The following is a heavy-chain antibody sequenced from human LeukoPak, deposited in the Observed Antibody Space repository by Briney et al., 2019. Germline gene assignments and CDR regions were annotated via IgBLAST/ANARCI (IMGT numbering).Heavy chain of an antibody. J-gene: IGHJ4*02. CDR1: GYSISSGYY. V-gene: IGHV4-38-2*01. D-gene: IGHD6-6*01. CDR2: IYHSGRT. CDR3: ARQPLYSTSSPNFDY. Sequence: PSETLSLTCAVSGYSISSGYYWGWIRQPPGKVLEWIGSIYHSGRTFYNPSLKSRVIVSVDTSKNQFSLKLSSVTAADTAVYYCARQPLYSTSSPNFDYWGQGTLVTVSS.